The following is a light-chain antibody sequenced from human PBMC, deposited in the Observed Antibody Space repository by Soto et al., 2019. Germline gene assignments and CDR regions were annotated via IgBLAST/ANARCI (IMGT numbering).Light chain of an antibody. Sequence: IQMTQYPSSVSASVGDRVTMTCRASQGVGGRLAWYQQKPGKVPKLLIYATSSLHSGVTSRFSGSGSGTDFTLSISSLQPEDFATYYCQQSHSLPLSFGPGTKVDIK. CDR2: ATS. CDR1: QGVGGR. J-gene: IGKJ3*01. CDR3: QQSHSLPLS. V-gene: IGKV1-12*01.